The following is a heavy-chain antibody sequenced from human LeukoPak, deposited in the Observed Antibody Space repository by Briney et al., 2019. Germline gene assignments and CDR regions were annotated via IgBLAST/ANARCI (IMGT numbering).Heavy chain of an antibody. CDR3: ARHPLEFEYTSGPTLLSSYFDN. J-gene: IGHJ4*02. V-gene: IGHV4-39*01. Sequence: PSETLPLTCSVSGYSISSRSYYWVWIRQSPGKGLDYIGSFYESGDAYYNPSLKSRLTISGDTSKNQFYLKLTSVTVADTAVYYCARHPLEFEYTSGPTLLSSYFDNWGQGTLVTVAS. CDR1: GYSISSRSYY. D-gene: IGHD1-1*01. CDR2: FYESGDA.